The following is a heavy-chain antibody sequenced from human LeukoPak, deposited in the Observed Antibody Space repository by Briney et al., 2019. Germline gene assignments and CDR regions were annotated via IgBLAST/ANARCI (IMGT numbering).Heavy chain of an antibody. CDR2: IYYSGST. Sequence: SETLSLTCTVSGGSISSSSYYWGWIRQPPGKGLEWIGSIYYSGSTYYNPSLKSRVTISVDTSKNQFSLKLSSVTAADTAVYYCAMVEMATIIGDAFDIWGQGTMVTVSS. CDR1: GGSISSSSYY. D-gene: IGHD5-24*01. CDR3: AMVEMATIIGDAFDI. V-gene: IGHV4-39*01. J-gene: IGHJ3*02.